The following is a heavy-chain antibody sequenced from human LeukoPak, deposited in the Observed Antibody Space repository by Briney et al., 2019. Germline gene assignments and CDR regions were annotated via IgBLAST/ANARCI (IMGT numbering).Heavy chain of an antibody. Sequence: GGSLRLSCAASGFTFSSYSMNWVRQAPGKGLEWVSSISSSSSYIYYADSVKGRFTISRDNAKNSLYLQMNSLRAEDTAVYYCARAGYCSSTSCYDQVYFDYWGQGTLVTVSS. CDR2: ISSSSSYI. CDR3: ARAGYCSSTSCYDQVYFDY. J-gene: IGHJ4*02. CDR1: GFTFSSYS. D-gene: IGHD2-2*03. V-gene: IGHV3-21*01.